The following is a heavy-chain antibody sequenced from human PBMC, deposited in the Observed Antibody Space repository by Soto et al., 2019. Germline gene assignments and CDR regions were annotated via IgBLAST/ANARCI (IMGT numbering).Heavy chain of an antibody. V-gene: IGHV4-39*07. J-gene: IGHJ4*02. CDR1: GGSISSSSYY. CDR2: INHSGST. CDR3: ARLGPNWNDTFDY. D-gene: IGHD1-1*01. Sequence: SETLSLTYTVSGGSISSSSYYWGWIRQPPGKGLEWIGEINHSGSTNYNPSLKSRVTISVDTSKNQFSLKLSSVTAADTAVYYCARLGPNWNDTFDYWGQGTLVTVS.